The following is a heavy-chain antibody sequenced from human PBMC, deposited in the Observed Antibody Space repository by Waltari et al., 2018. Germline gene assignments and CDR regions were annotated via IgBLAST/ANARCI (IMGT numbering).Heavy chain of an antibody. CDR3: ARVRDIVLVVGSTQKRNEFDA. CDR1: GYSFTNFG. CDR2: ISPYNDNT. V-gene: IGHV1-18*01. J-gene: IGHJ5*02. Sequence: QVQLVQSGTEVKRPGASVKVSCTASGYSFTNFGIIWVRQAPGQGLEWMGWISPYNDNTNYAQSLQGRVTMTTDTYTNTAYLELRSLNSDDTAVYFCARVRDIVLVVGSTQKRNEFDAWGQGTLVTVSS. D-gene: IGHD2-8*02.